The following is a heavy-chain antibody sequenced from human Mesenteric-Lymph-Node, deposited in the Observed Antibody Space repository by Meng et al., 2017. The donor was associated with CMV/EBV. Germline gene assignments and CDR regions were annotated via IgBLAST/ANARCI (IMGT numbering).Heavy chain of an antibody. V-gene: IGHV5-51*01. CDR1: YSFTSYW. Sequence: YSFTSYWIAWVRQMPGKGLEWMGIIHPGDSATRYSPSFQGQVTISADKSITTAYLQWSSLKASDTAMYYCARRYYGSGSYAEYFQDWGQGTLVTVSS. D-gene: IGHD3-10*01. J-gene: IGHJ1*01. CDR2: IHPGDSAT. CDR3: ARRYYGSGSYAEYFQD.